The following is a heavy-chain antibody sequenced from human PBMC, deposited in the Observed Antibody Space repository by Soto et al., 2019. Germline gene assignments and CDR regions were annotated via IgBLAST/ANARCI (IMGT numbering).Heavy chain of an antibody. Sequence: GGSLRLSCAASGFTFSSHSMNWVRQAPGKGLEWVSSISSSSSYIYYADSVKGRFTISRDNAKNSLYLQMNSLRAEDTAVYYCAAPWYYYGSGSYSPHYYYYYYGMDVWGQGTTVTVSS. CDR2: ISSSSSYI. D-gene: IGHD3-10*01. CDR3: AAPWYYYGSGSYSPHYYYYYYGMDV. J-gene: IGHJ6*02. V-gene: IGHV3-21*01. CDR1: GFTFSSHS.